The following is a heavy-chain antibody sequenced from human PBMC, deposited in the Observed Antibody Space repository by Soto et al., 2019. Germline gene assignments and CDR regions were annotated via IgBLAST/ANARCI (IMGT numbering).Heavy chain of an antibody. J-gene: IGHJ6*02. CDR2: IYYSGST. D-gene: IGHD4-4*01. V-gene: IGHV4-59*01. CDR1: GGSISSYY. Sequence: PSETLSLTCTVSGGSISSYYWSWIRQPPGKGLEWIGYIYYSGSTNYNPSLKSRVTISVDTSKNQFSLKLSSVTAADTAVYYCARDTYSNYLSYYYGMDVWGQGTTATV. CDR3: ARDTYSNYLSYYYGMDV.